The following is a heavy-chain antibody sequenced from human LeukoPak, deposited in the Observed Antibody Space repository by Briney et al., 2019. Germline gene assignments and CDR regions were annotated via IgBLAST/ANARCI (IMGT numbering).Heavy chain of an antibody. CDR1: GYTFTSYD. J-gene: IGHJ6*03. V-gene: IGHV1-8*01. Sequence: ASVKVSCKASGYTFTSYDINWVRQAPGQGLEWMGWMNPNSGNTGYAQKFQGRVTMTRNTSISTAYMELSSLRSEDTAVYYCARRYSSSWYGNYYYYMDVWGKGTTVTISS. D-gene: IGHD6-13*01. CDR2: MNPNSGNT. CDR3: ARRYSSSWYGNYYYYMDV.